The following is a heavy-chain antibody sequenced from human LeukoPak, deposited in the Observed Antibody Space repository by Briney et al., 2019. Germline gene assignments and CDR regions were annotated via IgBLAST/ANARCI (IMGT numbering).Heavy chain of an antibody. CDR1: GFTFSSYA. J-gene: IGHJ4*02. V-gene: IGHV3-23*01. CDR2: ISGSGGST. CDR3: AKDHYDIHYYFDY. D-gene: IGHD3-9*01. Sequence: GGSLRLSCAASGFTFSSYAMSWVRQAPGKGLERVTAISGSGGSTYYADSVKGRFTISRDNSKNTLYLQMNSLRAEDTAVYYCAKDHYDIHYYFDYWGQGTLVTVSP.